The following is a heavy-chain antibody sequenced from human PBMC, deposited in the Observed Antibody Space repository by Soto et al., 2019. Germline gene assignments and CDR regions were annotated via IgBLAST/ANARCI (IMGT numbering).Heavy chain of an antibody. Sequence: GGSLRLSCAASGFTFSSYGMHWVRQAPGKGLEWVAVISYDGSNKYYADSVKGRFTISRDNSKNTLYLQMNSLRAEDTAVYYCAHYDSSGYYLDYWGQGTLVTVSS. D-gene: IGHD3-22*01. CDR3: AHYDSSGYYLDY. J-gene: IGHJ4*02. CDR1: GFTFSSYG. CDR2: ISYDGSNK. V-gene: IGHV3-30*03.